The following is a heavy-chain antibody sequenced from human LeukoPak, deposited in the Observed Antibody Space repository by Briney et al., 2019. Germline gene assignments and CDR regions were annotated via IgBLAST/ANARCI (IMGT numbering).Heavy chain of an antibody. CDR3: ASVTSSWFYFDY. Sequence: GGSLRLSCAASGFTFRTYAMTWVRQAPGKGLEWVSYISSSGSTIYYADSVKGRFTISRDNAKNSLYLQMNSLRADDTAVYYCASVTSSWFYFDYWGQGTLVTVSS. CDR2: ISSSGSTI. V-gene: IGHV3-48*03. J-gene: IGHJ4*02. CDR1: GFTFRTYA. D-gene: IGHD6-13*01.